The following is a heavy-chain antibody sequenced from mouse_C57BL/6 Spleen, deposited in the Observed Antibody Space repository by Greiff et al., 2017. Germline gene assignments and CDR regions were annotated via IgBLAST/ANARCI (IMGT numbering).Heavy chain of an antibody. CDR1: GYAFSSYW. CDR2: IYPGDGDT. D-gene: IGHD2-5*01. V-gene: IGHV1-80*01. Sequence: VQLQQSGAELVKPGASVKISCKASGYAFSSYWMNWVKQRPGKGLEWIGQIYPGDGDTNYNGKFKGKATLTADKSSSTAYMQLSSLTSEDSAVYFCARGGYYSNPYFDYWGQGTTLTVSS. J-gene: IGHJ2*01. CDR3: ARGGYYSNPYFDY.